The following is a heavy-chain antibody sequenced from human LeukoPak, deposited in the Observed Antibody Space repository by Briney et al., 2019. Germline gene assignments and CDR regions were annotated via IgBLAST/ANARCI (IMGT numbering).Heavy chain of an antibody. CDR3: ARLLRLYWYFDL. V-gene: IGHV4-59*08. J-gene: IGHJ2*01. Sequence: SETLSLTCTVSGGSISSYYWSWIRQHPGKGLEWIGYIYYSGSTYYNPSLKSRVTISVDTSKNQFSLKLSSVTAADTAVYYCARLLRLYWYFDLWGRGTLVTVSS. CDR1: GGSISSYY. CDR2: IYYSGST. D-gene: IGHD3-16*01.